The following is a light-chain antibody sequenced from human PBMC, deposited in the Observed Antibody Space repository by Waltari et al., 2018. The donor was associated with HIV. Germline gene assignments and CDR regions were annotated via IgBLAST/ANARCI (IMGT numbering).Light chain of an antibody. J-gene: IGLJ2*01. V-gene: IGLV1-47*01. CDR3: VAWDDTLSGPV. CDR2: RDD. CDR1: SSNIETNY. Sequence: QSLLTQPPSASGTPGQRVTISCSGSSSNIETNYVYWYQQLTGTAPKLLIYRDDQRPSGVPDRFSASKSGTSASLDISGLRSEDETDYYCVAWDDTLSGPVFGGGTKLTVL.